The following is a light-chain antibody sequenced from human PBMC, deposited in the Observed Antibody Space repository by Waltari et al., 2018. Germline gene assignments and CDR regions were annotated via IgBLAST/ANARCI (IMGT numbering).Light chain of an antibody. J-gene: IGKJ1*01. CDR1: QSISSW. V-gene: IGKV1-5*03. CDR2: KAT. Sequence: DIQMTQSPSTLSATVGDRVPITCRASQSISSWFAWYQQKPGKAPKLLISKATNLESGVPSRFSGSGSGTEFTLTISSLQPDDFASYYCHQYNDYSWTFGQGTKVEIK. CDR3: HQYNDYSWT.